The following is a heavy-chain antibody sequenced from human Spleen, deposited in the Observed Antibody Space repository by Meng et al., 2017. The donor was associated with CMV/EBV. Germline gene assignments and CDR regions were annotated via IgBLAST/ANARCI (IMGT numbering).Heavy chain of an antibody. CDR3: AREYSHYKLDNYYSGMDV. D-gene: IGHD4-11*01. CDR2: IIPVFGTV. Sequence: SVKVSCKASGGTFSSYTISWVRQAPGQGLEWMGGIIPVFGTVRFAQKFQGRVTITTDESTSTAYMELSSLISEDTAVYYCAREYSHYKLDNYYSGMDVWGQGTTVTVSS. CDR1: GGTFSSYT. J-gene: IGHJ6*02. V-gene: IGHV1-69*05.